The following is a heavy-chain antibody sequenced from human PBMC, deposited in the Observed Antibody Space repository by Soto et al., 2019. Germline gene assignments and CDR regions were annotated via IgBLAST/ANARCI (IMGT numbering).Heavy chain of an antibody. CDR2: ISPYNGNT. CDR3: ARQNYYFGMDV. D-gene: IGHD3-10*01. Sequence: QAHLVQSGGEVKKPGASVKVSCKTSGYTFTSYFITWVRQAPGQGLEWMGWISPYNGNTNYAQMSQGRVTMTTDTTTSTGYLELRSLRSDDTAVYYCARQNYYFGMDVWGQGTTVTVSS. CDR1: GYTFTSYF. J-gene: IGHJ6*02. V-gene: IGHV1-18*01.